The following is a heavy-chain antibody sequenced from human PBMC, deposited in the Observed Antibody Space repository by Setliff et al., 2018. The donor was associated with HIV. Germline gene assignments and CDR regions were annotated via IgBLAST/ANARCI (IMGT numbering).Heavy chain of an antibody. Sequence: SETLSLTCSVSGGSINSYHWGWIRQSPGKGLEWIGYIYKSGTTNYSSSLKSRVTISADPSKNQFSLKLTSVTAADTAVYYCGRLSETAMASFDSWGQGTLVTVSS. J-gene: IGHJ4*02. CDR3: GRLSETAMASFDS. CDR2: IYKSGTT. D-gene: IGHD5-18*01. V-gene: IGHV4-4*08. CDR1: GGSINSYH.